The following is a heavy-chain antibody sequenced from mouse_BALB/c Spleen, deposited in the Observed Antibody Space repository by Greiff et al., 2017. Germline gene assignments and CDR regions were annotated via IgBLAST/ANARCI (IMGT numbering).Heavy chain of an antibody. CDR3: ASISYGNYGVY. J-gene: IGHJ3*01. CDR1: GFNIKDTY. Sequence: EVKLVESGAELVKPGASVKLSCTASGFNIKDTYMHWVKQRPEQGLEWIGRIDPANGNTKSDPKFQGKATITADTSSNTAYLQLSSLTSEDTAVYYCASISYGNYGVYWGQGTLVTVSA. D-gene: IGHD2-10*02. V-gene: IGHV14-3*02. CDR2: IDPANGNT.